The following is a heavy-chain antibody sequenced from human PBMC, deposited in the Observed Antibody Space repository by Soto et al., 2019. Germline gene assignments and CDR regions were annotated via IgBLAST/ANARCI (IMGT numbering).Heavy chain of an antibody. CDR3: ATGNYGSGSYKSPFDY. CDR1: GGTFSSYA. J-gene: IGHJ4*02. V-gene: IGHV1-69*06. D-gene: IGHD3-10*01. CDR2: IIPIFGTA. Sequence: GASVKVSCKASGGTFSSYAISWVRQAPGRGLEWMGGIIPIFGTANYAQKFQGRVTITADKSTSTAYMELSSLRSEDTAVYYCATGNYGSGSYKSPFDYWGQGTLVTVSS.